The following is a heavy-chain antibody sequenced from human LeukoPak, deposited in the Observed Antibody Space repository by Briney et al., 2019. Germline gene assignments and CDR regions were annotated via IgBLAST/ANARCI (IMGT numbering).Heavy chain of an antibody. CDR1: GYTFTSYD. V-gene: IGHV1-8*01. J-gene: IGHJ4*02. CDR3: GRGGRKVRGVMKYYFDY. CDR2: RNPNSGKT. Sequence: AAVKVSCKAAGYTFTSYDSNWVGQATAQGLEWMGGRNPNSGKTGYAQKFQGRVTMTRNTSIGTAYMELGSLRSEDTAVYYWGRGGRKVRGVMKYYFDYWGQGTLVTVST. D-gene: IGHD3-10*01.